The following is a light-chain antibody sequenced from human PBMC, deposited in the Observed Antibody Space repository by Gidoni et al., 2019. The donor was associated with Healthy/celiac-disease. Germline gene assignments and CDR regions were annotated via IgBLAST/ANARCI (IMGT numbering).Light chain of an antibody. V-gene: IGKV1-5*01. CDR2: DAS. CDR3: QQYNSYST. Sequence: DIQMTQSPSTLSASVGDRVTITCRASQSISSWLAWYQQKPGKAPKLLIYDASSLESGVPSRFSGSGSGTEFTLTIRSLQPDDFSTYYCQQYNSYSTCGPGTKVDIK. CDR1: QSISSW. J-gene: IGKJ3*01.